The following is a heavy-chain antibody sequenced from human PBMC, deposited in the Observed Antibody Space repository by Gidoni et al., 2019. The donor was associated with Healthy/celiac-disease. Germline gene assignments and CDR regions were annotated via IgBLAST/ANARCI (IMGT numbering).Heavy chain of an antibody. CDR3: ARGALRYFDWLSPYYFDY. J-gene: IGHJ4*02. CDR2: IKQDGSEK. D-gene: IGHD3-9*01. CDR1: GFTLSSYW. Sequence: EVQLVESGGGWVQPGGSLRLSCAASGFTLSSYWMSWVRQAPGKGLEWVANIKQDGSEKYYVDSVKGRFTISRDNAKNSLYLQMNSLRAEDTAVYYCARGALRYFDWLSPYYFDYWGQGTLVTVSS. V-gene: IGHV3-7*03.